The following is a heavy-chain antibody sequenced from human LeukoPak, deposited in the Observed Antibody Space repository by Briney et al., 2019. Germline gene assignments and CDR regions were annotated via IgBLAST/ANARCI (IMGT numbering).Heavy chain of an antibody. CDR3: ARVLRFGENYYYYGMDV. V-gene: IGHV1-69*04. Sequence: GASVKVSCKASGGTFSSYAISWVRQAPGQGLEWMGRIIPILGIANYAQKFQGRVTITADKSTSTAYMELSSLRSEDTAVYYCARVLRFGENYYYYGMDVWGQGTTVTVSS. J-gene: IGHJ6*02. CDR2: IIPILGIA. CDR1: GGTFSSYA. D-gene: IGHD3-10*01.